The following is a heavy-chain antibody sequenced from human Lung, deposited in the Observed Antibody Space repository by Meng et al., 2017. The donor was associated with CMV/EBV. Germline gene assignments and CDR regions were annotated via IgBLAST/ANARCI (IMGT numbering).Heavy chain of an antibody. Sequence: GGSVTSNSAAWNWIRQSQSRGLEWLGRTYYRSKWYNDYAVSVKSRITINPDTSKNQFSLQLNPVTPEDTAVYYCARVYSSASPWFDPWGQGTLVTVSS. V-gene: IGHV6-1*01. CDR1: GGSVTSNSAA. CDR2: TYYRSKWYN. CDR3: ARVYSSASPWFDP. J-gene: IGHJ5*02. D-gene: IGHD6-6*01.